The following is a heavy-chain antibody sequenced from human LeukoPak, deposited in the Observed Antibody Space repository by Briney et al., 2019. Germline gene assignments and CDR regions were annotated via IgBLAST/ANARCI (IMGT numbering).Heavy chain of an antibody. D-gene: IGHD5-18*01. V-gene: IGHV1-18*01. CDR1: GYTFTSYG. Sequence: GASVKVSCKAPGYTFTSYGISWVRQAPGQGLEWMGWISAYNGNTNYAQKLQGRVTMTTDTSTSTAYMELRSLRSDDTAVYYCARGPNTAMGTSPPYYYYYYMDVWGKGTTVTVSS. CDR3: ARGPNTAMGTSPPYYYYYYMDV. J-gene: IGHJ6*03. CDR2: ISAYNGNT.